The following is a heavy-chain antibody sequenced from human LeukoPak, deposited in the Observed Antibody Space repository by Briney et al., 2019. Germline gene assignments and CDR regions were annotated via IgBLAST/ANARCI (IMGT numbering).Heavy chain of an antibody. Sequence: SVKVSCKASGGTFSSYAISWVRQAPGQGLEWMGRIIPILGIANYAQKFQGRVTITADKSTSTAYMELSSLRSEDTAVYYCARFSPRALGNCFDYWGQGTLVTVSS. CDR3: ARFSPRALGNCFDY. V-gene: IGHV1-69*04. CDR1: GGTFSSYA. CDR2: IIPILGIA. D-gene: IGHD3-16*01. J-gene: IGHJ4*02.